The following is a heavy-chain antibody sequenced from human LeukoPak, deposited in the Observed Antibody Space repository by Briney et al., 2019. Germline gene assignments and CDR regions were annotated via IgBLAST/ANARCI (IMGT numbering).Heavy chain of an antibody. Sequence: VGSLRLSCAASGFTFDDYAMHWVRQAPGKGLWWGSVISYDGSNKYYADSVKGRFTISRDNSKNTLYLQMNSLRAEDTAVYYCARGGYDSSGYYYADAFDIWGQGTMVTVSS. D-gene: IGHD3-22*01. V-gene: IGHV3-30*04. J-gene: IGHJ3*02. CDR2: ISYDGSNK. CDR3: ARGGYDSSGYYYADAFDI. CDR1: GFTFDDYA.